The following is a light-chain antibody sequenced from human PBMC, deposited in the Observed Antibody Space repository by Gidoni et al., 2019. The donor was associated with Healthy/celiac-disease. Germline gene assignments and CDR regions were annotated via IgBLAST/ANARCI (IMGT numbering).Light chain of an antibody. V-gene: IGKV3-20*01. J-gene: IGKJ1*01. Sequence: PGTLSLSPGERATLSCRASQSVSSSYLAWYQQKPGQAPRLLIYGASSRATGIPDRFSGSGSGTDVTLTISRLEPEDFAVYYCQQYGSSPPWTFGQGTKVEIK. CDR3: QQYGSSPPWT. CDR2: GAS. CDR1: QSVSSSY.